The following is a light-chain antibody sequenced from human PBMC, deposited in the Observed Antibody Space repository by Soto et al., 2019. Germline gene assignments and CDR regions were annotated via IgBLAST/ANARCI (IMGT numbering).Light chain of an antibody. CDR1: QTISSW. J-gene: IGKJ1*01. CDR3: QHYNSDSGA. Sequence: DIQMTQSPSTLSGSVGDRVTITCRASQTISSWLAWYQQKPGKAPKLLIYKASTLKSEVPSRFSASGSGTKFTIIIRSLQSDDFATYNFQHYNSDSGAFVQQTKV. CDR2: KAS. V-gene: IGKV1-5*03.